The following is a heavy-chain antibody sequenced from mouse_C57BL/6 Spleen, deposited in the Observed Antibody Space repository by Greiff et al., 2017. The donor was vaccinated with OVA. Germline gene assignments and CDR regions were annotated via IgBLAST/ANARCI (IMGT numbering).Heavy chain of an antibody. CDR3: AGLGGDYDLYWYFDV. CDR1: GYTFTSYW. D-gene: IGHD2-4*01. CDR2: INPSNGGT. V-gene: IGHV1-53*01. J-gene: IGHJ1*03. Sequence: VQLQQPGTELVKPGASVKLSCKASGYTFTSYWMHWVKQRPGQGLEWIGNINPSNGGTNYNEKFKSKATLTVDKSSSTAYMQLSSLTSEDSAVYYCAGLGGDYDLYWYFDVWGTGTTVTVSS.